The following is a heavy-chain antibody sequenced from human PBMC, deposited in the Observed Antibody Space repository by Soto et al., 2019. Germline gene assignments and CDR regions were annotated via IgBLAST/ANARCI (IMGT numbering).Heavy chain of an antibody. V-gene: IGHV3-23*01. D-gene: IGHD6-6*01. Sequence: GGSLRLSCAASGFTFSGYAMSWVRQAPGKGLEWVSAISDSGGSTYYADYVKGRFTISRDNSKNTLYLQMKSLRAEDAAVYYCAKDRAAGSSSPDDYWGQGTLVTVSS. J-gene: IGHJ4*02. CDR3: AKDRAAGSSSPDDY. CDR1: GFTFSGYA. CDR2: ISDSGGST.